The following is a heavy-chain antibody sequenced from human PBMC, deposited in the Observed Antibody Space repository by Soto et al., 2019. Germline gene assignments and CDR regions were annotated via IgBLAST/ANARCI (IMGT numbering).Heavy chain of an antibody. V-gene: IGHV1-18*01. CDR1: GYTFTSYG. CDR2: ISAYNGNT. J-gene: IGHJ2*01. D-gene: IGHD4-4*01. Sequence: ASVKVSCKASGYTFTSYGISWVRQAPGQGLEWMGWISAYNGNTNYAQKLQGRVTMTTDTSTSTAYMELRSLRSDDTAVYYCARDYSKLRTTDRTEWYFDLWGRGTLVTVSS. CDR3: ARDYSKLRTTDRTEWYFDL.